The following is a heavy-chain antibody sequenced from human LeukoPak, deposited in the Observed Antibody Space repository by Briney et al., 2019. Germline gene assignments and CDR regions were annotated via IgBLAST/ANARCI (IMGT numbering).Heavy chain of an antibody. CDR1: GFTINNNY. CDR2: IYSGGST. J-gene: IGHJ4*02. CDR3: ARDLGRYFDY. V-gene: IGHV3-66*01. Sequence: GGSLRLSCAASGFTINNNYMNWVRQAPGKGLEWVSVIYSGGSTYYAASVKGRFTISRGNSKNTLYLQTNSLRAEDTAVYYCARDLGRYFDYWGQGTLVTVSS.